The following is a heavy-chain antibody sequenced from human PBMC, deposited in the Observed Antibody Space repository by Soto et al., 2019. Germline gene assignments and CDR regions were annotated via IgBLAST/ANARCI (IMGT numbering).Heavy chain of an antibody. CDR3: ARDRSAIVVVTSDGMDV. V-gene: IGHV3-30-3*01. CDR1: GFTFSSYA. J-gene: IGHJ6*02. CDR2: ISYDGSNK. D-gene: IGHD2-21*02. Sequence: QVQLVESGGGVVQPGRSLRLSCAASGFTFSSYAMHWVRQAPGKGLAWVAVISYDGSNKYYADSVKGRFTISRDNSKNTLYLQMNSLRAEDTAVYYCARDRSAIVVVTSDGMDVWGQGTTVTVSS.